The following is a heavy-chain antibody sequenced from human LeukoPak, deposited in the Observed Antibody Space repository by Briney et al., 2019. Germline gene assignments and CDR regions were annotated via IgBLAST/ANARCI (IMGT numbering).Heavy chain of an antibody. V-gene: IGHV3-48*01. CDR2: ISSSSSTI. D-gene: IGHD3-9*01. CDR3: ARALRYFDWLSTSPEYNWFDP. J-gene: IGHJ5*02. CDR1: GFTFSSYS. Sequence: PGGSLRLSCAASGFTFSSYSMNWVRQAPGKGLEWGSYISSSSSTIYYADSVKGRFTISRDNAKNSLYLQMSSLRAEDTAVYYCARALRYFDWLSTSPEYNWFDPWGQGTLVTVSS.